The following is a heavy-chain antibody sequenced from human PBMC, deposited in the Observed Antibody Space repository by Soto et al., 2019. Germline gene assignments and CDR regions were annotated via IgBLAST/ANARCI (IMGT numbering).Heavy chain of an antibody. J-gene: IGHJ5*02. CDR2: IYYSGRT. CDR3: ARGSFSSSSSWFDP. V-gene: IGHV4-31*03. CDR1: GGCISSGVYY. Sequence: SETLSVTCTVSGGCISSGVYYWSWIRHHPGKGLEWIGYIYYSGRTYYNPSLHSRVSIAVDTTENQFSLKLTSVTAADTSVYYCARGSFSSSSSWFDPWGRGTLVTVS. D-gene: IGHD6-6*01.